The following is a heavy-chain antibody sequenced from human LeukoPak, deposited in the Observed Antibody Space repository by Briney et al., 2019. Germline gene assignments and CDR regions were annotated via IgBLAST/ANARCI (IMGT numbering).Heavy chain of an antibody. CDR3: ARDAEMATTFYYYYGMDV. J-gene: IGHJ6*02. CDR2: ISSSSSYI. CDR1: GFTFSNYS. Sequence: PGWSLTLSCAASGFTFSNYSMNWLRQAPGKGLDWVSSISSSSSYIYYADSVKGRFTISRDNAKNSLYLQMNSLRAEDTAVYYCARDAEMATTFYYYYGMDVWGQGTTVTVSS. D-gene: IGHD5-24*01. V-gene: IGHV3-21*01.